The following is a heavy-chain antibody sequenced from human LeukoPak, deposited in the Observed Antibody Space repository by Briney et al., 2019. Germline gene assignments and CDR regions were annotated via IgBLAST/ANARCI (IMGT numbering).Heavy chain of an antibody. J-gene: IGHJ5*02. CDR1: GGSISSSSYY. V-gene: IGHV4-39*01. CDR3: ARHLNWFDP. Sequence: SETLSLTCTVSGGSISSSSYYWGWIRQPPGKGLEWIGSIYYSGSTYYNPSLKSRVTISVDTSKDQFSLKLSSVTAADTAVYYCARHLNWFDPWGQGTLVTVSS. CDR2: IYYSGST.